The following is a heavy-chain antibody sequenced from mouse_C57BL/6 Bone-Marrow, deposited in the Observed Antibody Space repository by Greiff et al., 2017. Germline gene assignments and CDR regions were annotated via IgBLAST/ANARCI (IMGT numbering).Heavy chain of an antibody. Sequence: EVQGVESGGGLVKPGGSLKISCAASGFTFSSYAMSWVRQTHGKRLEWVATFSAGGSYTYYPDNVKGRFTISRDNAKNDLYLQMSHLKSEDTAMCYSAREGSGDYWGQGTTLTVSS. J-gene: IGHJ2*01. CDR2: FSAGGSYT. CDR3: AREGSGDY. V-gene: IGHV5-4*01. CDR1: GFTFSSYA.